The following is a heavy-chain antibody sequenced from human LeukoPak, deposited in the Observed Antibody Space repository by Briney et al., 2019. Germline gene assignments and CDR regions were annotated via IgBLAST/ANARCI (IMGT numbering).Heavy chain of an antibody. D-gene: IGHD4-11*01. CDR1: GGSFSGYY. V-gene: IGHV4-34*01. Sequence: PSETLSLTCAVYGGSFSGYYWSWIRQPPGKGLEWIGEINHSGSTNYNPSLKSRVTISVDTSKNQFSLKLSSVTAADTAVYYCPIALPIARDDSSNSVWFDRWGQGSLVTVSS. J-gene: IGHJ5*02. CDR2: INHSGST. CDR3: PIALPIARDDSSNSVWFDR.